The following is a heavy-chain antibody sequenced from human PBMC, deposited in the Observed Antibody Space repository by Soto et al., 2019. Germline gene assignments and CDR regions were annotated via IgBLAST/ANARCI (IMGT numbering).Heavy chain of an antibody. J-gene: IGHJ6*02. CDR1: GFTFSSYA. D-gene: IGHD4-4*01. CDR3: AREVHSEVYYYYYGMDV. CDR2: ISYDGSNK. Sequence: GGSLRLSCAASGFTFSSYAMHWVRQAPGKGLEWVAVISYDGSNKYYADSVKGRFTISRDNSKNTLYLQMNSLRAEDTAVYYCAREVHSEVYYYYYGMDVWGQGTTVTVSS. V-gene: IGHV3-30-3*01.